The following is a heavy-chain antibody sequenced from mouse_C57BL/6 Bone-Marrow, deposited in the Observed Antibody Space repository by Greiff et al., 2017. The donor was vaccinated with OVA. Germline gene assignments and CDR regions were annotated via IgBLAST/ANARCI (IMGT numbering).Heavy chain of an antibody. CDR3: ARGDGYDEFAY. J-gene: IGHJ3*01. Sequence: QVQLQQPGAELVKPGASVKLSCKASGYTFTSYWMQWVKQRPGPGLEWIGEIDPSDSYPNYNQQFKGKATLTVDTSSSTAYMQLSSLTSEDSAVYYCARGDGYDEFAYWGQGTLVTVSA. D-gene: IGHD2-2*01. CDR2: IDPSDSYP. V-gene: IGHV1-50*01. CDR1: GYTFTSYW.